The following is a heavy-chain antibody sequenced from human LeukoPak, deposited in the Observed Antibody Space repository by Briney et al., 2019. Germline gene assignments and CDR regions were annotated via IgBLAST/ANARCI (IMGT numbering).Heavy chain of an antibody. CDR1: GLTFDDRG. J-gene: IGHJ3*02. V-gene: IGHV3-20*04. CDR3: AREYAALGFDI. Sequence: GGSLRLSCAASGLTFDDRGMSWVRQAPGKGLEWVSGINWNGGSTAYADSVKGRFTISRDNAKKSLYLQMNSLRGEDTALYYCAREYAALGFDIWGQGTMVTVSS. D-gene: IGHD7-27*01. CDR2: INWNGGST.